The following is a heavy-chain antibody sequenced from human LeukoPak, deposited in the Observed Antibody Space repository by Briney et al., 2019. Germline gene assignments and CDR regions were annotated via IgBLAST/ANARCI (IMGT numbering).Heavy chain of an antibody. CDR3: ARDMRSYDYVWGSYRPWFDP. D-gene: IGHD3-16*02. J-gene: IGHJ5*02. CDR2: IYHSGST. CDR1: GYSISSGYY. Sequence: SEALSLTSAVSGYSISSGYYWGWIRQPPGKGLEWIGSIYHSGSTNYNPSLKSRVTMSVDTSKNQFSLKLSSVTAADTAVYYCARDMRSYDYVWGSYRPWFDPWGQGTLVTVSS. V-gene: IGHV4-38-2*02.